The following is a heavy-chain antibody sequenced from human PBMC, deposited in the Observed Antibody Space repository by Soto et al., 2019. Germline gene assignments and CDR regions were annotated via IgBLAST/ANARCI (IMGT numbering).Heavy chain of an antibody. Sequence: EVQLVESGGGLVQPGGSLRLSCAASGFTFSSYSMNWVRQAPGKGLEWVSYISSSSSTIYYADSVKGRFTISRDNAKNSLYLQRNSLRDEDRAVYYCARDATGIELWFGAFDIWVQGTMVTVSS. CDR1: GFTFSSYS. J-gene: IGHJ3*02. D-gene: IGHD5-18*01. V-gene: IGHV3-48*02. CDR2: ISSSSSTI. CDR3: ARDATGIELWFGAFDI.